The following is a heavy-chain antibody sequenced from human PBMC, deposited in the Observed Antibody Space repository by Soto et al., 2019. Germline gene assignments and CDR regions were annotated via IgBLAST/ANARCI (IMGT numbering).Heavy chain of an antibody. CDR1: GFTFSNAW. J-gene: IGHJ4*02. D-gene: IGHD3-10*01. V-gene: IGHV3-15*01. Sequence: GGSLRLSCAASGFTFSNAWMSWVRQAPGKGLEWVGRIKSKTDGGTTDYAAPVKGRFTISRDDSKNTLYLQMNSLKTEDTAVYYCTTEGLLWFGELYYLGQGTLVTVSS. CDR3: TTEGLLWFGELYY. CDR2: IKSKTDGGTT.